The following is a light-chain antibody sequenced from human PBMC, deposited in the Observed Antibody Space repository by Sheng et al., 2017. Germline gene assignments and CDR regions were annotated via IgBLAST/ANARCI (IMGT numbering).Light chain of an antibody. CDR3: QKYNGAPFT. V-gene: IGKV1-39*01. CDR1: QSISYY. J-gene: IGKJ3*01. Sequence: DIQMTQSPSSLSASVGDRVTITCRASQSISYYLNWYQQTPGKAPKLLIYAASTLQSGVPSRFSGTGSGTDFTLTISSLQPEDVATYYCQKYNGAPFTFGPGTKVDIK. CDR2: AAS.